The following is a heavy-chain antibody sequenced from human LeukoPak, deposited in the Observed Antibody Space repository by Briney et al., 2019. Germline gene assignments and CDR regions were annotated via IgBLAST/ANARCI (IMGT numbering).Heavy chain of an antibody. CDR1: GGSFSGYY. J-gene: IGHJ6*03. D-gene: IGHD2-15*01. V-gene: IGHV4-34*01. CDR2: INHSGST. CDR3: ARVSLGGGDYYYYYMDV. Sequence: SETLSLTCAVYGGSFSGYYWSWIRQPPGKGLEWIGEINHSGSTNYNPSLKSRVTISVDTSKNQFSLKLSSVTAADTAVYYCARVSLGGGDYYYYYMDVWGKGTTVTISS.